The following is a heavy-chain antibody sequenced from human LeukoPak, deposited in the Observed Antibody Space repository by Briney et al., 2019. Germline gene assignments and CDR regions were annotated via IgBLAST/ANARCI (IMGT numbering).Heavy chain of an antibody. V-gene: IGHV4-34*01. CDR1: GGSFSGYY. CDR3: ARKTTSPDY. Sequence: PSETLSLTCAVYGGSFSGYYWSWIRQPPGQGLEWIGEINHSGSTNYNPSLKSRGTTTVANSKNQFALKLSTGTVADATVYYCARKTTSPDYWGQETLVTVSS. CDR2: INHSGST. J-gene: IGHJ4*02. D-gene: IGHD1-7*01.